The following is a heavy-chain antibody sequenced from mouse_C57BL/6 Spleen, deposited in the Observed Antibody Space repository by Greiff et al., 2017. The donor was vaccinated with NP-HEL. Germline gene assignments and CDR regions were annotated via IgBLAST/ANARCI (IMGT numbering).Heavy chain of an antibody. J-gene: IGHJ2*01. CDR3: ARPSYDGYYSDY. Sequence: VKLMESGPELVKPGASVKISCKASGYAFSSSWMNWVKQRPGKGLEWIGRIYPGDGDTNYNGKFKGKATLTADKSSSTAYMQLSSLTSEDSAVYFCARPSYDGYYSDYWGQGTTLTVSS. CDR1: GYAFSSSW. CDR2: IYPGDGDT. V-gene: IGHV1-82*01. D-gene: IGHD2-3*01.